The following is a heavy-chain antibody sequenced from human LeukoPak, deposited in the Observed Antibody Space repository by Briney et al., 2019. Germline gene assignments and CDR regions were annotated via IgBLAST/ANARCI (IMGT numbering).Heavy chain of an antibody. J-gene: IGHJ6*03. CDR3: AKDAYGGATFFYYMDV. Sequence: GGSLRLSCAGSGFTFDDCAMHWVRQTPGKGLEWVSGISWNSGNIAYADFVGGRFTISRDNAKNSLSLQMNSLSDEDTAVYYCAKDAYGGATFFYYMDVWGKGTTVTVSS. D-gene: IGHD2/OR15-2a*01. V-gene: IGHV3-9*01. CDR2: ISWNSGNI. CDR1: GFTFDDCA.